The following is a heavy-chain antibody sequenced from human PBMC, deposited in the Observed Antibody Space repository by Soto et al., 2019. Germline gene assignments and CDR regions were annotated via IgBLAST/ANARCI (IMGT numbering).Heavy chain of an antibody. J-gene: IGHJ3*02. V-gene: IGHV3-30*04. Sequence: PGGSXRLSCAASGFTFNTYAMHGVRQAPGKGLEWVAVMSHDGGNKYYAESVKGRLTISRDNAKNSLYLQMNSLRAEDTAVYYCERDLFEEATPGEYAFDIWGQGTMVTVSS. CDR3: ERDLFEEATPGEYAFDI. CDR2: MSHDGGNK. D-gene: IGHD3-16*01. CDR1: GFTFNTYA.